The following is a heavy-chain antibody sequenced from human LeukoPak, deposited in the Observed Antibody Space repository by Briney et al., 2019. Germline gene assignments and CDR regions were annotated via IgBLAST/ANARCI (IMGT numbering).Heavy chain of an antibody. CDR3: ASLVVNDY. J-gene: IGHJ4*02. CDR1: GFTFSNYW. Sequence: PGGSLRLSCAASGFTFSNYWMHWVRQAPGKGLEWVSVIYSGGSTYYADSVKGRFTISRDNSKNTLYLQMNSLRAEDTAVYYCASLVVNDYWGQGTLVTVSS. D-gene: IGHD6-6*01. V-gene: IGHV3-66*01. CDR2: IYSGGST.